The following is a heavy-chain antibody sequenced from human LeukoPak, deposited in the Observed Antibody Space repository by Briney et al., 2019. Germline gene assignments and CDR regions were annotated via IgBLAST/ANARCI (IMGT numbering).Heavy chain of an antibody. V-gene: IGHV4-59*01. J-gene: IGHJ4*02. Sequence: SETLSLTCTVSGGSINNYYWSWIRQPPGKGLEWIGYIYGGSTNHNPCLKSRVTISIDTSKNQFSLKLSSVTAADTAVYYCARAPTGSYGPTDYWGQGTLVTVS. CDR3: ARAPTGSYGPTDY. CDR2: IYGGST. CDR1: GGSINNYY. D-gene: IGHD3-10*01.